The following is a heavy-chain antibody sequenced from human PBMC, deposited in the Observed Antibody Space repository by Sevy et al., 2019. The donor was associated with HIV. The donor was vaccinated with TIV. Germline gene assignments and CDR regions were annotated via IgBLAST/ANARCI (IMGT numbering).Heavy chain of an antibody. D-gene: IGHD6-13*01. CDR2: IYYSGNT. CDR3: ARDQHQLAPPSWSGMDV. CDR1: GDSINSGGYY. J-gene: IGHJ6*04. V-gene: IGHV4-31*03. Sequence: SETLSLTCTVSGDSINSGGYYWSWIRQHPGKGLECIGCIYYSGNTYYNPSLKSRLTISLDTSKNQFSLRLTSVTAADTAVYYCARDQHQLAPPSWSGMDVWVEGTTVTVSS.